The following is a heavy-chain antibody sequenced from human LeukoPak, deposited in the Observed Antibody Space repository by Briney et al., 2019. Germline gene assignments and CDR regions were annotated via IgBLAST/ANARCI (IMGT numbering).Heavy chain of an antibody. CDR2: VFDSGGT. CDR3: ARRNYGDYDHYFDY. Sequence: PSETLSLTCTVSGGXISNYWWSWIRQPPGKGLKWIGYVFDSGGTNYNPSLKSRVTISVDTSKKQFSLKLSSVTAADTAVYYCARRNYGDYDHYFDYWGQGILVTVSS. CDR1: GGXISNYW. V-gene: IGHV4-59*01. J-gene: IGHJ4*02. D-gene: IGHD4-17*01.